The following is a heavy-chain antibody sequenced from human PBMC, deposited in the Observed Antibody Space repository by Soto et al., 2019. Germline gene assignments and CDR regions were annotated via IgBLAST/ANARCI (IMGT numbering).Heavy chain of an antibody. J-gene: IGHJ4*02. CDR1: GETFDDYY. CDR3: ARDLSYNFYDF. Sequence: ASVKVSCKTSGETFDDYYVHWVRQAPGQGLEWIGKIYPSGGSTNYAQKFRGRATLTRETSTTTVYMDLSGLTSGDTAIYYCARDLSYNFYDFWGQGTQVTVSS. D-gene: IGHD3-3*01. CDR2: IYPSGGST. V-gene: IGHV1-46*02.